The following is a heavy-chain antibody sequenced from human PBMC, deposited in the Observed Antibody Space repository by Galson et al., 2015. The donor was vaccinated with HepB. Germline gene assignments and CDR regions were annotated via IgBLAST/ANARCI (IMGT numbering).Heavy chain of an antibody. D-gene: IGHD3-22*01. Sequence: SLRLSCAASGFTFSSYSMNWVRQAPGKGLEWVSSISSSSSYIYYADSVKGRFTISRDNAKNSLYLQMNSLRAEDTAVYYCARGNSSGYYLNWCFDLWGRGTLVTVSS. CDR3: ARGNSSGYYLNWCFDL. CDR1: GFTFSSYS. CDR2: ISSSSSYI. J-gene: IGHJ2*01. V-gene: IGHV3-21*01.